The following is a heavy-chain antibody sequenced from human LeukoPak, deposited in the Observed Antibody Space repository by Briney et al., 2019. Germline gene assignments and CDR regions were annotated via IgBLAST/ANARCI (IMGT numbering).Heavy chain of an antibody. J-gene: IGHJ4*02. CDR3: ARGISSTWYPYFDY. Sequence: PSETPSLTCTVSGGSINNYYWSWIRQPAGKGLEWIGRIYTSGSTNYNPSLKSRVTMSVDTSKNQFSLNLNSVAAADTAVYYCARGISSTWYPYFDYWGRGTLVTVSS. CDR2: IYTSGST. CDR1: GGSINNYY. V-gene: IGHV4-4*07. D-gene: IGHD6-13*01.